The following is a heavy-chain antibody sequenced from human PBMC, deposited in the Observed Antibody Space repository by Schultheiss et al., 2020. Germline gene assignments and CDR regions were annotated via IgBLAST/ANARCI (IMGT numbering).Heavy chain of an antibody. J-gene: IGHJ5*02. CDR3: ARSLAQTRCA. CDR2: IYYSGST. CDR1: GGSISSSSYY. V-gene: IGHV4-39*01. Sequence: SETLSLTCTVSGGSISSSSYYWGWIRQPPGKGLEWIGSIYYSGSTYYNPSLKSRVTISVDTSKNQFSLKLSSVTAADTAVYYCARSLAQTRCAWGQGTLGTGSS.